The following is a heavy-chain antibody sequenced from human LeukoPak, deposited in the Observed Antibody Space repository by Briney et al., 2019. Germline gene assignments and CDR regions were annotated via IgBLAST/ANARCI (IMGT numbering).Heavy chain of an antibody. CDR1: GGTFSSYA. Sequence: SVKVSCKASGGTFSSYAISWVRQAPGQGLEWMGGIIPIFGTANYAQKFQGRVTITTDESTSTAYMELSSLGSEDTAVYYCARDPANYYGSGSYFRYWGQGTLVTVSS. D-gene: IGHD3-10*01. CDR2: IIPIFGTA. J-gene: IGHJ4*02. V-gene: IGHV1-69*05. CDR3: ARDPANYYGSGSYFRY.